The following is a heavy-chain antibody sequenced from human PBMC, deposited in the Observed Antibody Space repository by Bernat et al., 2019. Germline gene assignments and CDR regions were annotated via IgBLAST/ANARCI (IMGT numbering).Heavy chain of an antibody. Sequence: EVQLVESGGGLVKPGGSLRLSCAASGFTFSNAWMSWVRQAPGKGLEWVGRIKSKTDGGRTDYAAPVKGRFTISRDDSKNTLYLQMNSLKTEDTAVYYCTTVVVVAAFDYWGQGTLVTVSS. J-gene: IGHJ4*02. CDR3: TTVVVVAAFDY. V-gene: IGHV3-15*01. CDR1: GFTFSNAW. D-gene: IGHD2-15*01. CDR2: IKSKTDGGRT.